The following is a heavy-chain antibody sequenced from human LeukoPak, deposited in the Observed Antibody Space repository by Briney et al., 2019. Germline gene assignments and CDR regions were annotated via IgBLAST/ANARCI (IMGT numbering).Heavy chain of an antibody. D-gene: IGHD2-8*01. CDR1: DGSISNYY. CDR3: ARTKMLLVVSDGFDI. V-gene: IGHV4-59*08. CDR2: IYYTGST. Sequence: PSQTLSLTCTVSDGSISNYYWSWIRQPPGKGLQWIGYIYYTGSTNYNPSLKSRVSISIDTSKNQFSLKLSSVTAADTAVYYCARTKMLLVVSDGFDIWGPGTMVTVSS. J-gene: IGHJ3*02.